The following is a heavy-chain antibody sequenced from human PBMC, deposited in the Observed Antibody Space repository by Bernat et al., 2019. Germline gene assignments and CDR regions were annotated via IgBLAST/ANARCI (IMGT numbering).Heavy chain of an antibody. Sequence: QVQLQESGPGLVKPSETLSLTCTVSGDSLSSYYWSWIRQPPGKGLEWIAYIYYSGSTDYNPSLKSRVTISVDTSKNQFSLRLSSVTAADTAVYYCARHYSYIGSYYYLELWGRGTPVTVSS. CDR2: IYYSGST. D-gene: IGHD2-15*01. CDR3: ARHYSYIGSYYYLEL. V-gene: IGHV4-59*01. CDR1: GDSLSSYY. J-gene: IGHJ2*01.